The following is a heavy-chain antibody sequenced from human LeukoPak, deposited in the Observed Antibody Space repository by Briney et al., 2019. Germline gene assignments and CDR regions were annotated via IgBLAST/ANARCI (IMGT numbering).Heavy chain of an antibody. V-gene: IGHV3-7*01. CDR2: IKQDGSEK. D-gene: IGHD2-2*01. J-gene: IGHJ6*02. Sequence: GGSLRLSCAASGFTFSSYWMSWVRQAPGKGLEWVANIKQDGSEKYYVDSVKGRFTISRENAKNSLYLQMNSLRAGDTAVYYCARASSQLLWHNYYYGMDVWGQGTTVTVSS. CDR3: ARASSQLLWHNYYYGMDV. CDR1: GFTFSSYW.